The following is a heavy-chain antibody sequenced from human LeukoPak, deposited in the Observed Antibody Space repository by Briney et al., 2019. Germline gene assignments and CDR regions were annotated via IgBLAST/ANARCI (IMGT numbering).Heavy chain of an antibody. Sequence: PGGSLRLSCAASGFTFSDYYMSWIRQAPGKGLEWVSYISSSSSYTNYADSAKGRFTISRDNAKNSLYLQMNSLRAEDTAVYYCARDHRYYDILTGYYDEYYFDYWGQGTLVTVSS. D-gene: IGHD3-9*01. CDR3: ARDHRYYDILTGYYDEYYFDY. J-gene: IGHJ4*02. CDR1: GFTFSDYY. CDR2: ISSSSSYT. V-gene: IGHV3-11*05.